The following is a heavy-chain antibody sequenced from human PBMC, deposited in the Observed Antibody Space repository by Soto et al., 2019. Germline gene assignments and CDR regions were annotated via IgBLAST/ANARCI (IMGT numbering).Heavy chain of an antibody. V-gene: IGHV3-21*01. CDR2: ISSSSSYI. CDR3: ACSSASYWFDP. CDR1: GFTFSTYS. Sequence: GGSLRLSCAASGFTFSTYSMNWVRQAPGKGLEWVSSISSSSSYIYYADSVKGRFTISRDNAKNSLYLQMNSLRAEDTAVYYCACSSASYWFDPWGQGTLVTVSS. J-gene: IGHJ5*02. D-gene: IGHD6-13*01.